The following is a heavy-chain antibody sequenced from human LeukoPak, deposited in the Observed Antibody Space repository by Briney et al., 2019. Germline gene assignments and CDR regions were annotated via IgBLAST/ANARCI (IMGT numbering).Heavy chain of an antibody. CDR2: ISTIGST. CDR1: GDSISSYY. Sequence: SETLSLTCTVSGDSISSYYWSWIRQPAGKGLEWIGRISTIGSTNCNPSLNSRVTISIDTSKNQFSLKLSSVTAADTAVYYCARDGCGGSCFHYYYYYMDVWGKGTTVTISS. CDR3: ARDGCGGSCFHYYYYYMDV. J-gene: IGHJ6*03. V-gene: IGHV4-4*07. D-gene: IGHD2-15*01.